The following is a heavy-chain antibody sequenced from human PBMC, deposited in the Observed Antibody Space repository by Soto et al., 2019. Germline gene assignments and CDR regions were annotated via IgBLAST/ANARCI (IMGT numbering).Heavy chain of an antibody. Sequence: SETLSLTCTVSGGSISTGGYYWNWIRQHPGKGLEWIGYFYYSGSTYYNPSLKSRVTISVNTSKNQFSLKLSSVTAADTAVYYCARHNKVTSRQYSFDSWGQGTLVTVSS. CDR1: GGSISTGGYY. V-gene: IGHV4-31*03. D-gene: IGHD2-2*01. CDR2: FYYSGST. J-gene: IGHJ4*01. CDR3: ARHNKVTSRQYSFDS.